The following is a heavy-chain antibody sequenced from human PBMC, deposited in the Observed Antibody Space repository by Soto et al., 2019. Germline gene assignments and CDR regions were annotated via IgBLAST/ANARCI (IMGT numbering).Heavy chain of an antibody. Sequence: ASVKVSCKASEYTFSSYTLHWVRQSPGQRLEWMGWINAGNGDSKYSQKFQGRVSISRDTSASTASMELSSLTSEDTAVYYCARELQGLYYFDYWGQGTLVTVSS. D-gene: IGHD4-4*01. CDR2: INAGNGDS. J-gene: IGHJ4*02. CDR1: EYTFSSYT. V-gene: IGHV1-3*01. CDR3: ARELQGLYYFDY.